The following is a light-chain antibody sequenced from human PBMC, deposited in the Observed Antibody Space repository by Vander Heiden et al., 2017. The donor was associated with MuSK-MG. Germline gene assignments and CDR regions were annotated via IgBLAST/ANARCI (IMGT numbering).Light chain of an antibody. CDR1: QNINNY. CDR2: DAS. Sequence: EIVLTQSPVTLFLSPGERSTLSCRASQNINNYLAWYQQKPGQAPRLLIFDASNRATGIPARFSGSGSGTDFILTISSLEPEDFAVYFCQQRSLWPPGEMFGQGTKVEIK. V-gene: IGKV3-11*01. CDR3: QQRSLWPPGEM. J-gene: IGKJ1*01.